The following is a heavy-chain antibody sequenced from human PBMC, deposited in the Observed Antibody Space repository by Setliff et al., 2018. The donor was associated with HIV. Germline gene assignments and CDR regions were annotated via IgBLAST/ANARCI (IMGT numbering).Heavy chain of an antibody. V-gene: IGHV4-59*11. J-gene: IGHJ4*02. Sequence: SETLSLTCTVSYGSISGHYRTWIRQPPGKGLEWIGYIHHSGGTQYNPSLMSRLTMSVDSSKNQFSLSLSSVTAADTAVYYCARLPDINSWPFDYWARGTLVTVSS. CDR2: IHHSGGT. D-gene: IGHD6-13*01. CDR3: ARLPDINSWPFDY. CDR1: YGSISGHY.